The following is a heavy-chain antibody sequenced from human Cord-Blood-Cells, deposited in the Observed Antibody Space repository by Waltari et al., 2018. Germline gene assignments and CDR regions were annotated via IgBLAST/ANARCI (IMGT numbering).Heavy chain of an antibody. CDR1: GYTFTGYY. D-gene: IGHD6-6*01. CDR3: ARGDSPAEYSFDY. V-gene: IGHV1-2*04. J-gene: IGHJ4*02. CDR2: INPNSGGT. Sequence: QVQLVQSGAEVKKPGASVKVSCKASGYTFTGYYMHWVRQAPGQGLEWMGWINPNSGGTNYAQKFQGWVTMTREASISTAYMELSRLRSDDTAVYYCARGDSPAEYSFDYWGQGTLVTVSS.